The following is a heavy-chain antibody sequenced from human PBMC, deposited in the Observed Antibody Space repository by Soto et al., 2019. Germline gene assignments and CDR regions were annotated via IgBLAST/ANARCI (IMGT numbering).Heavy chain of an antibody. J-gene: IGHJ6*03. Sequence: SETLSLTCTVSGGSISSYYWSWIRQPPGKGLEWIGYIYSGGSTNYNPSLKSRVTISVDTSKNQFSLRLTSVTAADTAVYFCARDVGDYYYMNVWGEGTTVTVSS. D-gene: IGHD2-15*01. CDR1: GGSISSYY. CDR3: ARDVGDYYYMNV. CDR2: IYSGGST. V-gene: IGHV4-59*01.